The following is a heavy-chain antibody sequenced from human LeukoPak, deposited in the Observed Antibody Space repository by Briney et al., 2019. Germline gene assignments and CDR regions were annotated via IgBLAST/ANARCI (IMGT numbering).Heavy chain of an antibody. D-gene: IGHD2-15*01. V-gene: IGHV3-21*01. CDR2: ISSSSSYI. CDR3: ARTDCSGGSCCIDY. J-gene: IGHJ4*02. Sequence: GGSLRLSCAASGFIFGDCTMNWVRQAPGKGLEWVSSISSSSSYIYYADSVKGRFTISRDNAKNSLYLQMNSLRAEDTAVYYCARTDCSGGSCCIDYWGQGTLVTVSS. CDR1: GFIFGDCT.